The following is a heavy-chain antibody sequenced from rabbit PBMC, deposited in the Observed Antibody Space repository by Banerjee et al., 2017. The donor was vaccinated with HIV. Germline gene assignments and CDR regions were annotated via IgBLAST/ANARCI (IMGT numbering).Heavy chain of an antibody. J-gene: IGHJ4*01. Sequence: QEQLVESGGDLVKPGASLTLTCTASGFSFSSSYWMYWVRQAPGKGLEWIACIYAGSSGNSYYASGAKGRFTISKTSSTTVTLQMTSLTAADTATYFCARWRVGSAGSNDPTNYLNLWGPGTLVTVS. V-gene: IGHV1S45*01. CDR2: IYAGSSGNS. D-gene: IGHD4-2*01. CDR1: GFSFSSSYW. CDR3: ARWRVGSAGSNDPTNYLNL.